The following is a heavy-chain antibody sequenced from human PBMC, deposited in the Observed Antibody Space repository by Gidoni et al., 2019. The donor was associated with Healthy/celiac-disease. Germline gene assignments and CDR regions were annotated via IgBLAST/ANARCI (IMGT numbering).Heavy chain of an antibody. CDR2: IKQEGSEK. J-gene: IGHJ4*02. V-gene: IGHV3-7*01. Sequence: EVQLVESGGGLVQPGWSRRLSCAASGFTFSSYWMSWVRQAQGKGLEWVTNIKQEGSEKYYVDSVKGRFTISRDNAKNSLYLQMNSLRAEDTAVYYCARNTGSGYDPFDYWGQGTLVTVSS. CDR3: ARNTGSGYDPFDY. D-gene: IGHD5-12*01. CDR1: GFTFSSYW.